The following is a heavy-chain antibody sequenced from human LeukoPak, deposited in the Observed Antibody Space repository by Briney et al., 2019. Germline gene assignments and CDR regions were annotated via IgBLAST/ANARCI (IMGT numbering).Heavy chain of an antibody. V-gene: IGHV3-23*01. CDR3: AKATYYDILTGYCDA. CDR1: GFTFPSYA. D-gene: IGHD3-9*01. Sequence: GGSLRLSCAASGFTFPSYAMSWVRQAPGKGLEWVSAISGSGGGTYYADSVKGRFTISRDNSTNTLYLQMNSLRAEDTAVYYCAKATYYDILTGYCDAWGQGTLVTVSS. CDR2: ISGSGGGT. J-gene: IGHJ5*02.